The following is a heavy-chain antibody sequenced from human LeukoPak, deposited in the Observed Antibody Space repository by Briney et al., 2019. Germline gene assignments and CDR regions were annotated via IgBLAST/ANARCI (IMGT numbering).Heavy chain of an antibody. J-gene: IGHJ4*02. CDR1: RFIFISYA. V-gene: IGHV3-23*01. Sequence: GGSLRLSCACCRFIFISYAISSLGQAPARGLQGVSAIGGSGGSTYYADAVKGRFTISRDNSKNTLYLQLNSLRAEDTAVYYCAKKPKPTSSGSYDYWGQGTLVTVSS. D-gene: IGHD3-10*01. CDR2: IGGSGGST. CDR3: AKKPKPTSSGSYDY.